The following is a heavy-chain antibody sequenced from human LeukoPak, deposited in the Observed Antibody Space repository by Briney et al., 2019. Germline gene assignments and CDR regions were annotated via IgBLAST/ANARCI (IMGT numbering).Heavy chain of an antibody. V-gene: IGHV4-59*08. J-gene: IGHJ4*02. D-gene: IGHD5-18*01. CDR1: GGSVSSYY. Sequence: SETLSLTCTVSGGSVSSYYWSWIRQPPGKGLEWVGFIYYSGSTYYNPSLKSRVTISVDTSKNQFSLRLSSVTAADTAEYFCARHQMRYSYGTLFDYWGQGTLVTVSS. CDR2: IYYSGST. CDR3: ARHQMRYSYGTLFDY.